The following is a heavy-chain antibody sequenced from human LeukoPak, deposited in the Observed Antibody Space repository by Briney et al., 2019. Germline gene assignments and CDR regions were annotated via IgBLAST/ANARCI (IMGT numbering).Heavy chain of an antibody. Sequence: KPSETLSLTCTVSGGSISSSSYYWGWIRQPPGKGLEWIGSIYYSGSTYYNPSLKSRVTISVDTSKNQFSLKLSSVTAADTAVYYCARHQGYDSSGNAFDIWGQGTMVTVSS. V-gene: IGHV4-39*01. J-gene: IGHJ3*02. CDR1: GGSISSSSYY. CDR3: ARHQGYDSSGNAFDI. D-gene: IGHD3-22*01. CDR2: IYYSGST.